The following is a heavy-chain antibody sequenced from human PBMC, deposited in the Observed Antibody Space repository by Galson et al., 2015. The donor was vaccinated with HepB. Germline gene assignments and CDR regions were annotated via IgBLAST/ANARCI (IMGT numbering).Heavy chain of an antibody. CDR3: ARVACSGGSCYSEFTY. D-gene: IGHD2-15*01. CDR1: GYTFTSYG. J-gene: IGHJ4*02. V-gene: IGHV1-18*04. Sequence: SVKVSCKASGYTFTSYGISWVRQAPGQGLEWMGWISAYNGNTNYAQKLQGRVTMTTDTSTSTAYMELRSLRSDGTAVYYCARVACSGGSCYSEFTYWGQGTLVTVSS. CDR2: ISAYNGNT.